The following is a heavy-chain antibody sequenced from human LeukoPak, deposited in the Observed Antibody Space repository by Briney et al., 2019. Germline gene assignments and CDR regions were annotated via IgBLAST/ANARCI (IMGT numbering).Heavy chain of an antibody. J-gene: IGHJ4*02. Sequence: SETLSLTCTVSGGSISGYYWTWIRQPPGKGLGWIGDIFYSGSTNYNPSLMSRVTISVDTSKNQLSLKLTSVTAADTAVYYCAREGYSSSWYRPSYFDYWGQGTLVTVSS. V-gene: IGHV4-59*12. CDR3: AREGYSSSWYRPSYFDY. D-gene: IGHD6-13*01. CDR2: IFYSGST. CDR1: GGSISGYY.